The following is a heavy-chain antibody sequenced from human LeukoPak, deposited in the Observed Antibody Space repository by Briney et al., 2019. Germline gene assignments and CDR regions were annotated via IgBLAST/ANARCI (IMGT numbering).Heavy chain of an antibody. CDR3: AREERKPDAFDI. J-gene: IGHJ3*02. V-gene: IGHV4-30-4*01. CDR2: IYYSGST. Sequence: SETLSLTCTVSGGSITSGDYYWSRIRQPPGKGLEWIGYIYYSGSTYYNPSLKSRVTISVDTSKNQFSLKLSSVTAADTAVYYCAREERKPDAFDIWGQGTMVSVSS. CDR1: GGSITSGDYY.